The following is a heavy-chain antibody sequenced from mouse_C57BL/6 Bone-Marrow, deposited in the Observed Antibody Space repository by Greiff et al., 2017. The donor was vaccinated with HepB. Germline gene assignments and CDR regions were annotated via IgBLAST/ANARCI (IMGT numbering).Heavy chain of an antibody. J-gene: IGHJ4*01. CDR2: ISDGGSYT. CDR3: ARDATIVTNYYAMDY. D-gene: IGHD2-5*01. CDR1: GFTFSSYA. Sequence: EVQGVESGGGLVKPGGSLKLSCAASGFTFSSYAMSWVRQTPEKRLGWVATISDGGSYTYYPDNVKGRFTISRDNAKNNLYLQMSHLKSEDTAMYYCARDATIVTNYYAMDYWGQGTSVTVSS. V-gene: IGHV5-4*01.